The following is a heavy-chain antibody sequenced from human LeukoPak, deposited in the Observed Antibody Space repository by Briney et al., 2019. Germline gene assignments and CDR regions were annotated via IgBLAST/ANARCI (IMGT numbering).Heavy chain of an antibody. Sequence: ASVKVSCKASGYTFTSYYMHWVRQAPGQGLEWMGIINPSGGSTSYAQKFQGRVTMTRDTSTSTVYMELSSLRSEDTAVYYCAREYRELRGADDDAFDIWGQGTMVTVSS. J-gene: IGHJ3*02. D-gene: IGHD1-26*01. V-gene: IGHV1-46*01. CDR3: AREYRELRGADDDAFDI. CDR1: GYTFTSYY. CDR2: INPSGGST.